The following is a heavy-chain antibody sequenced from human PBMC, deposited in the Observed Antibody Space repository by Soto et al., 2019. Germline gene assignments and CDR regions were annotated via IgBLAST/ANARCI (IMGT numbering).Heavy chain of an antibody. CDR2: IYYSGSA. CDR3: ARRVTDYYYSYYMDA. V-gene: IGHV4-59*01. J-gene: IGHJ6*03. CDR1: GGSISSYY. D-gene: IGHD2-21*02. Sequence: PSETLSLTCTVSGGSISSYYWSWIRQPPGKGLEWIGYIYYSGSANYNPSLKSRVTISVDTSKNQFSLKLSSVTAADTAVYYCARRVTDYYYSYYMDAWGKGTAVTVSS.